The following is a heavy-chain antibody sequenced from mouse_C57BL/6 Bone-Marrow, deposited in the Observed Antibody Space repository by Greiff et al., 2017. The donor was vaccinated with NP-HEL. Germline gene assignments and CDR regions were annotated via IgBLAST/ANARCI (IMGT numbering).Heavy chain of an antibody. V-gene: IGHV1-50*01. CDR3: ARYYYGSSSYWYFDV. CDR1: GYTFTSYW. J-gene: IGHJ1*03. Sequence: QVQLQQPGAELVKPGASVKLSCKASGYTFTSYWMQWVKQRPGQGLEWIGEIDPSDSYTNYNQKFNGKATLTVDTSSSTAYMQLSSLTSEDSAVYYCARYYYGSSSYWYFDVWGTGTTVTVSS. D-gene: IGHD1-1*01. CDR2: IDPSDSYT.